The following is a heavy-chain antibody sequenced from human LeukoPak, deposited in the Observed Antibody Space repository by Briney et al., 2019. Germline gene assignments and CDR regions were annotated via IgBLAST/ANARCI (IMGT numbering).Heavy chain of an antibody. CDR2: INPNSGGT. J-gene: IGHJ4*02. Sequence: ASVKVSCKASGYTFTGYYMHWLRQAPGQGLEWMGWINPNSGGTNYAQKFQGRVTMTRDTSISTAYMELSRLRSDDTAVYYCARVRISRMGFDYWGQGTLVTVSS. CDR1: GYTFTGYY. CDR3: ARVRISRMGFDY. V-gene: IGHV1-2*02.